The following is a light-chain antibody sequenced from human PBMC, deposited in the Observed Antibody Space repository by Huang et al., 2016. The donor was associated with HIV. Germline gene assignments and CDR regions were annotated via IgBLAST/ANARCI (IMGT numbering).Light chain of an antibody. V-gene: IGKV3-15*01. CDR3: QQYNKWPRT. J-gene: IGKJ2*01. CDR1: QGVSSN. CDR2: GAS. Sequence: EMVMTQSPDTLVVSPGERATLSCRASQGVSSNVAWYQRKPGQAPRLLIHGASTRVSCIPSMFSGSGSETDFTLTIRSLQSEDSAVYYCQQYNKWPRTFGQGTKLEIK.